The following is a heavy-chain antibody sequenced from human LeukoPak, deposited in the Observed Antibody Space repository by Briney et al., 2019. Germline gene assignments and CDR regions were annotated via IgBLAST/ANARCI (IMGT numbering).Heavy chain of an antibody. J-gene: IGHJ5*02. CDR1: GFTFSSYW. Sequence: GGSLRLSCAASGFTFSSYWMSWVRQAPGKGLEWVANIKQDGSEKYYVDSVKGRFTISRDNAKNSLYLQMNSLRAEDTAVYYCARPTEPSTLDYYDSSGYYLWGQGTLVTVSS. D-gene: IGHD3-22*01. V-gene: IGHV3-7*01. CDR3: ARPTEPSTLDYYDSSGYYL. CDR2: IKQDGSEK.